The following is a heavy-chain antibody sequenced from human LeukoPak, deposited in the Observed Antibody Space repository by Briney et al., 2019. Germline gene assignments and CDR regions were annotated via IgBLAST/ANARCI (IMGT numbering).Heavy chain of an antibody. J-gene: IGHJ6*03. CDR1: GYSISSGYY. Sequence: SETLSLTCSFSGYSISSGYYWGWIRQPPGQGLEWIGNIYHSGSTYYNPSLKSRVTISVDTSKNQFSLKLSSVTAADTAVYYCARENSGTYYGVSYNYYYYMDVWGKGTTVTVSS. V-gene: IGHV4-38-2*02. D-gene: IGHD1-26*01. CDR3: ARENSGTYYGVSYNYYYYMDV. CDR2: IYHSGST.